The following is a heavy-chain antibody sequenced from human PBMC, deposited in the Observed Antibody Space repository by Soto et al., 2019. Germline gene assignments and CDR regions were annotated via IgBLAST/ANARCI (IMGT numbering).Heavy chain of an antibody. Sequence: SLKVSCKASGGTFSSYAVSWVRQAPGQGLEWMGGIIPIFGTANYAQKFQGRVTITADKSTSTAYMELSSLRSEDTAVYYCARSYSGSYGTAVYGMDVWGQGTTVTVSS. D-gene: IGHD1-26*01. CDR2: IIPIFGTA. CDR1: GGTFSSYA. V-gene: IGHV1-69*06. J-gene: IGHJ6*02. CDR3: ARSYSGSYGTAVYGMDV.